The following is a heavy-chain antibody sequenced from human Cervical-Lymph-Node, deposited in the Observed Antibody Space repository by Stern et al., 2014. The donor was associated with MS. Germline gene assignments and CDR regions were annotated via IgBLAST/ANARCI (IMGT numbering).Heavy chain of an antibody. CDR2: INSDGSTT. D-gene: IGHD1-26*01. CDR3: TKIGVGAYDS. CDR1: GFTFSRSW. Sequence: EVQLVESGGGFVQPGESLRLSCAASGFTFSRSWMHWVRQAPGKGLVWVAHINSDGSTTTYADSVKGRFTISRDNAKTTLYLQMNSLTAEDTAVYYCTKIGVGAYDSWGQGTLVTVSS. J-gene: IGHJ4*02. V-gene: IGHV3-74*03.